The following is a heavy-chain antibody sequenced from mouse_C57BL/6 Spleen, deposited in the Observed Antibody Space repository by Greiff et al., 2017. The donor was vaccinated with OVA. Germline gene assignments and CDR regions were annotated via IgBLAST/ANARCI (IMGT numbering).Heavy chain of an antibody. J-gene: IGHJ3*01. CDR3: ARHPTYDEGAWFAY. CDR1: GYTFTSYW. CDR2: IDPSDSYT. D-gene: IGHD5-5*01. V-gene: IGHV1-59*01. Sequence: VQLHQPGAELVRPGTSVKLSCKASGYTFTSYWMHWVKQRPGQGLEWIGVIDPSDSYTNYNQKFKGKATLTVDTSSSTAYMQLSSLTSEDSAVYYCARHPTYDEGAWFAYWGQGTLVTVSA.